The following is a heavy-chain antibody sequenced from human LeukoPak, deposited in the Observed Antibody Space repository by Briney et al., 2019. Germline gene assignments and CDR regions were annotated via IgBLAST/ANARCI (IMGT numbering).Heavy chain of an antibody. V-gene: IGHV4-4*07. D-gene: IGHD6-19*01. CDR1: GVSISHYY. CDR2: IDTSGST. J-gene: IGHJ4*02. CDR3: ARGQWPIDY. Sequence: PSETLSLICTVSGVSISHYYWTWIRQPAGGGLEWIGRIDTSGSTNYNPSLQSRVTMSSDTSNNQFSLNLMSVDATDTAVYYCARGQWPIDYWGQGVLVTVSP.